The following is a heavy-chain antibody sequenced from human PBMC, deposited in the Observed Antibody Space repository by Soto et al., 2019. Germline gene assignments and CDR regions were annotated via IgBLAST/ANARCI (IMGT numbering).Heavy chain of an antibody. Sequence: PSETLSLTCTVSGGSISSYYWSWVRQPPGKGLEWIGYIYYSGSTNYNPSLESRVTISVDTSKNQFSLKLTSLSAADTAVYFCARARYGLDVWGQGTTVTVSS. V-gene: IGHV4-59*12. CDR1: GGSISSYY. CDR3: ARARYGLDV. J-gene: IGHJ6*02. CDR2: IYYSGST.